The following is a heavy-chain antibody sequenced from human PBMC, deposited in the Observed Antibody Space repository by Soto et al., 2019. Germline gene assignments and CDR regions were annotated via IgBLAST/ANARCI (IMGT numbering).Heavy chain of an antibody. CDR2: IYYSGST. CDR1: GGSISSGGYY. D-gene: IGHD4-17*01. J-gene: IGHJ4*02. CDR3: ARSSQPTVTTFAY. V-gene: IGHV4-31*03. Sequence: QVQLQESGPGLVKPSQTLSLTCTVSGGSISSGGYYWSWIRQHPGKGLEWIGYIYYSGSTYYNPSLKSRVTPSVETSKNQCSLRLSSVTAADTAVYYSARSSQPTVTTFAYWGQGTLVTVSS.